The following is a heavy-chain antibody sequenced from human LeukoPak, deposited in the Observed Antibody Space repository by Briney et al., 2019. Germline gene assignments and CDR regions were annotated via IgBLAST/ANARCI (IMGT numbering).Heavy chain of an antibody. D-gene: IGHD4-17*01. CDR3: ARDYGDFHNWFDP. Sequence: PSETLSLTCTVSGGSISSSSYYWGWIRQPPGKGLEWIGSIYYSGSTYYNPSLKSRVTISVDTSKNQFSLKLSSVTAADTAVYYCARDYGDFHNWFDPWGQGTLVTVSS. V-gene: IGHV4-39*07. CDR2: IYYSGST. CDR1: GGSISSSSYY. J-gene: IGHJ5*02.